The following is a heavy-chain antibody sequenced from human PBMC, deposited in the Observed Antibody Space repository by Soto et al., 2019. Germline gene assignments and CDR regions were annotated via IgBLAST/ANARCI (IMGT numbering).Heavy chain of an antibody. D-gene: IGHD6-13*01. J-gene: IGHJ6*02. CDR1: GFTFSSYA. Sequence: EVQLLESGGGLVQPGGSLRLSCAASGFTFSSYAMSWVRQAPGKGLEWVSAISGSGGSTYYADSVKGRVTISRDNSTNKLYLQMNRLRAEATAVYYCATTAGTWYAHGIDVWGQGTPVTVSS. CDR2: ISGSGGST. V-gene: IGHV3-23*01. CDR3: ATTAGTWYAHGIDV.